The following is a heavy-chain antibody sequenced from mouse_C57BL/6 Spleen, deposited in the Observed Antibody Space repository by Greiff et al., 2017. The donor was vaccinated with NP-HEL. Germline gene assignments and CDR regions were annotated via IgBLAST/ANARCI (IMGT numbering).Heavy chain of an antibody. D-gene: IGHD1-1*01. Sequence: QVQLQQSGAELARPGASVKLSCKASGYTFTSYGISWVKQRPGQGLEWIGEIYPRSGNTYYNEKFKGKATLTADKSSSTAYMELRSLTSEDSAVYFCARSYGSSYFDYWGQGTTLTVSS. J-gene: IGHJ2*01. CDR3: ARSYGSSYFDY. V-gene: IGHV1-81*01. CDR1: GYTFTSYG. CDR2: IYPRSGNT.